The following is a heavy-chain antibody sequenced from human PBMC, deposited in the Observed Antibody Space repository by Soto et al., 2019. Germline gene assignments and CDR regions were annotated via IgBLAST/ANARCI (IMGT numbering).Heavy chain of an antibody. D-gene: IGHD3-9*01. Sequence: QVQLVQSGAEVKKPVSSVKVCCKASGGTFSSYAISWVRQAPGQGLEWMGGIIPIFGTANYAQKFQGRVTITADESTSTAYMELSSLSSEDTAVYYCARRPLTGRYYGMDVWGQGTTVTVSS. J-gene: IGHJ6*02. CDR1: GGTFSSYA. V-gene: IGHV1-69*01. CDR2: IIPIFGTA. CDR3: ARRPLTGRYYGMDV.